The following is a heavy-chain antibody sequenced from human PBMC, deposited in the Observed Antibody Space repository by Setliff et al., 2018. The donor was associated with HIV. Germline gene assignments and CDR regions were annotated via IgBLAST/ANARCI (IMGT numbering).Heavy chain of an antibody. CDR3: ARETQQSYNIVTGYNYYYGIDV. CDR2: MFRTGTS. CDR1: GYSIRSGYY. D-gene: IGHD3-9*01. J-gene: IGHJ6*02. Sequence: PSETLSLTCAVSGYSIRSGYYWGWIRQSPGKGLEWIGTMFRTGTSYYNPSLTSRVTISQDTSKNQVSLRLRSVTAADTAVYYCARETQQSYNIVTGYNYYYGIDVWGQGTTVTVSS. V-gene: IGHV4-38-2*01.